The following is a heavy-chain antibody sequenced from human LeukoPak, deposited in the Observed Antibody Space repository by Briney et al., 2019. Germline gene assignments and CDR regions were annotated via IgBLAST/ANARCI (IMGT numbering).Heavy chain of an antibody. J-gene: IGHJ5*02. V-gene: IGHV4-39*01. CDR3: ARKGYLPHYWFDP. Sequence: PSETLSLTCTVSGGSISSSSYYWGWIRQPPGKGLEWIGSIYYSGSTYYNPSLKSRVTISVDTSKNQFSLKLSSVTAADTAVYYCARKGYLPHYWFDPWGQGTLVTVSS. CDR2: IYYSGST. D-gene: IGHD3-16*02. CDR1: GGSISSSSYY.